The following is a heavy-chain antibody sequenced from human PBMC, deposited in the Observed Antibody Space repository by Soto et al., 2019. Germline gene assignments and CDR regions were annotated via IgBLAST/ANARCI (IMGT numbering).Heavy chain of an antibody. CDR2: ISGYNGNT. CDR1: GFAFSTYY. D-gene: IGHD3-16*01. Sequence: QVQLVQSGAEVKKTGASVKLSCQASGFAFSTYYFHWVRQAPGQGLEWMGCISGYNGNTKYAEMFQDRLTISIDAAASTVYLELYGLRSEDTAVYFCARDPFGECYSIDFWGQGTLVTVAA. V-gene: IGHV1-3*01. J-gene: IGHJ4*02. CDR3: ARDPFGECYSIDF.